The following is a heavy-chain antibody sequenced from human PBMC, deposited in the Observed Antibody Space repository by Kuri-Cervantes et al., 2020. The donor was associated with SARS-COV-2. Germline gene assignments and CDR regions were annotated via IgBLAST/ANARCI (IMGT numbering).Heavy chain of an antibody. CDR2: ISYDGSNK. CDR1: GFTFSSYA. CDR3: AAELVDPFDI. D-gene: IGHD3-10*01. Sequence: GESLKISCAASGFTFSSYAMHWVRQAPGKGLEWVAVISYDGSNKYYADSVKGRFTISRDNSKNTLYLQMNSLRAEDTAVYYCAAELVDPFDIWGQGTMVTVSS. J-gene: IGHJ3*02. V-gene: IGHV3-30-3*01.